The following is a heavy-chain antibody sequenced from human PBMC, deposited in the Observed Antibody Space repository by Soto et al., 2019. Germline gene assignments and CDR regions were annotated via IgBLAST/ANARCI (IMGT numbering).Heavy chain of an antibody. CDR2: IGTAGDT. V-gene: IGHV3-13*01. CDR3: ARAGEYSSSVLLNYYYYYGMDV. J-gene: IGHJ6*02. CDR1: GFTFSSYD. Sequence: GGSLRLSCAASGFTFSSYDMHWVRQATGKGLEWVSAIGTAGDTYYPGSVKGRFTISRENAKNSLYLQMNSLRAEDTAVYYCARAGEYSSSVLLNYYYYYGMDVWGQGTTVTVSS. D-gene: IGHD6-6*01.